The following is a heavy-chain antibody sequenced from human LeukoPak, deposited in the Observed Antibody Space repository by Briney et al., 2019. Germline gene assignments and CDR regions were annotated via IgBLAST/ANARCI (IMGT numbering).Heavy chain of an antibody. Sequence: GASVKVSCKASGYTFTGYYMHWVRQGPGQGLEWMGWINPNSGGTNYAQKFQGRVTMTRDTSISTAYMELSRLRSDDTAVYYCAREVNTMVRGVIGGYFDYWGQGTLVTVSS. V-gene: IGHV1-2*02. CDR3: AREVNTMVRGVIGGYFDY. J-gene: IGHJ4*02. CDR1: GYTFTGYY. CDR2: INPNSGGT. D-gene: IGHD3-10*01.